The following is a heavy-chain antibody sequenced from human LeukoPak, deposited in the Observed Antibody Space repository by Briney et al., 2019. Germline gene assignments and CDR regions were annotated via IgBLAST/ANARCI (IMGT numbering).Heavy chain of an antibody. J-gene: IGHJ4*02. CDR2: INHSGST. Sequence: PSETLSLTCAVYGGSFSGYYWSWIRRPPGKGLEWIGEINHSGSTNYNPSLKSRVTISVDTSKNQFSLKLSSVTAADTAVYYCARRNYYDSSGYYYFDYWGQGTLVTVSS. V-gene: IGHV4-34*01. CDR1: GGSFSGYY. D-gene: IGHD3-22*01. CDR3: ARRNYYDSSGYYYFDY.